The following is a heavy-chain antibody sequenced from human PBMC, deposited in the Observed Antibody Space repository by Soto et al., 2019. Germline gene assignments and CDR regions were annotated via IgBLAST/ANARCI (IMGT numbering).Heavy chain of an antibody. CDR2: IHPSGGST. CDR1: GFMFSSYG. Sequence: EVQLLESGGDLVQPGGSLRLSCAAAGFMFSSYGMSWVRQAPGKGLQWVATIHPSGGSTHYAESVRGRFTISRDNSRDTLYLQMNSLRAEDTAVYYCAKDPSIGPPDCWGQGALVTVSS. CDR3: AKDPSIGPPDC. J-gene: IGHJ4*02. V-gene: IGHV3-23*01. D-gene: IGHD2-21*01.